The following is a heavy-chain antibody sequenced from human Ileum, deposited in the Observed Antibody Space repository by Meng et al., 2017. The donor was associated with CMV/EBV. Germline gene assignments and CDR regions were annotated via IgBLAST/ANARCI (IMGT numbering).Heavy chain of an antibody. Sequence: GESLKISCAASGLSISSYGMHWVRQAPDKGLEWVAFIRYDGSEKYYADSVKGRFSISRDNSKNTMSVQLNSLRTEDTAVYYCVLDRRIFFDHWGQGTLVTSPQ. J-gene: IGHJ4*02. CDR3: VLDRRIFFDH. CDR1: GLSISSYG. V-gene: IGHV3-30*02. CDR2: IRYDGSEK. D-gene: IGHD1-1*01.